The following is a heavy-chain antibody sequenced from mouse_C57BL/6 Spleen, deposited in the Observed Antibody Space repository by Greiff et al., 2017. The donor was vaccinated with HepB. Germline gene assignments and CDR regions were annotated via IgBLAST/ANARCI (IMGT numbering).Heavy chain of an antibody. CDR1: GYSITSGYY. D-gene: IGHD1-1*01. CDR3: ARGGTTVVDY. CDR2: ISYDGSN. Sequence: EVKLMESGPGLVKPSQSLSLTCSVTGYSITSGYYWNWIRQFPGNKLEWMGYISYDGSNNYNPSLKNRISITRDTSKNQFFLKLNSVTTEDTATYYCARGGTTVVDYWGQGTTLTVSS. J-gene: IGHJ2*01. V-gene: IGHV3-6*01.